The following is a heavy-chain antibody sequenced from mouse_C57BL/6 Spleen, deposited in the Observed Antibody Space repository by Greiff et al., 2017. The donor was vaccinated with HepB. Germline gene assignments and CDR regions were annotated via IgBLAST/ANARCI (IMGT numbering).Heavy chain of an antibody. CDR2: IYPGDGDT. J-gene: IGHJ3*01. CDR1: GYAFSSSW. Sequence: VQLVESGPELVKPGASVKISCKASGYAFSSSWMNWVKQRPGKGLEWIGRIYPGDGDTNYNGKFKGKATLTADKSSSTAYMQLSSLTSEDSAVYFCAYYDYDGGFAYWGQGTLVTVSA. CDR3: AYYDYDGGFAY. D-gene: IGHD2-4*01. V-gene: IGHV1-82*01.